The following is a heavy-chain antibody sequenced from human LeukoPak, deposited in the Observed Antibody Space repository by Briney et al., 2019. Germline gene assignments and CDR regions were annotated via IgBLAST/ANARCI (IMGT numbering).Heavy chain of an antibody. CDR1: GFTFSSYW. V-gene: IGHV3-74*01. D-gene: IGHD1-14*01. CDR3: PRSTQPDGY. CDR2: INPGGSSI. J-gene: IGHJ4*02. Sequence: PGRSLRLSCAASGFTFSSYWMHWVRQVPGKGLVWVARINPGGSSITYADSVKGRFTISRDNAKNTLYLQMDSLRAEDTGVYYCPRSTQPDGYWGQGTLVNVSS.